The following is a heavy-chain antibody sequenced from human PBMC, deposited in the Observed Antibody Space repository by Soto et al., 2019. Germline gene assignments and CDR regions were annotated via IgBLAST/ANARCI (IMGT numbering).Heavy chain of an antibody. Sequence: ASVKVSCKASGCTFSNYGIHWVRQAPGQRLEWMGWINAGNGNTKYSQKFQGRVTITRDTSASTAYMELSSLRSEDTAVYYCARVLGLYYIDYWGQGTLVTVSS. CDR1: GCTFSNYG. CDR3: ARVLGLYYIDY. J-gene: IGHJ4*02. D-gene: IGHD1-26*01. V-gene: IGHV1-3*01. CDR2: INAGNGNT.